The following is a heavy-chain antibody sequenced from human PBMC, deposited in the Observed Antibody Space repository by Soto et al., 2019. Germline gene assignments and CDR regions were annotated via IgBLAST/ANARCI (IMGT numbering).Heavy chain of an antibody. V-gene: IGHV3-21*01. CDR3: ARDIVATISVWDKIFDY. CDR2: ISSSSSYI. J-gene: IGHJ4*02. CDR1: GFTFSSYS. D-gene: IGHD5-12*01. Sequence: PGGSLRLSCAASGFTFSSYSMNWVRQAPGKGLEWVSSISSSSSYIYYADSVKGRFTISRDNAKNSLYLQMNSLRAEDTAVYYCARDIVATISVWDKIFDYWGQGTLVTVSS.